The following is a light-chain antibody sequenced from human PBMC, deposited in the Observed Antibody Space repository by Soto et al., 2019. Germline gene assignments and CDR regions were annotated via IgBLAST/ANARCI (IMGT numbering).Light chain of an antibody. Sequence: ETVLTQSPGTLSLSPGERATLSCRASQSVDNNYLAWYQQKPGQAPRLLISDASTRATGIPDWFSGSGSGTDFTLTISRLEPEDFSVYYCQKYGVSPPQTFGQGNRVAIK. CDR2: DAS. V-gene: IGKV3-20*01. CDR1: QSVDNNY. CDR3: QKYGVSPPQT. J-gene: IGKJ1*01.